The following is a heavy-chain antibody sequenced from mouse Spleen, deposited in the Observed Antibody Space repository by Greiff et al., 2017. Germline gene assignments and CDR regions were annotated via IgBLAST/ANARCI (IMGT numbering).Heavy chain of an antibody. D-gene: IGHD1-1*01. Sequence: QVQLKESGPELVKPGASVKMSCKASGYTFTSYYIHWVKQRPGQGLEWIGWIYPGDGSTKYNEKFKGKTTLTADKSSSTAYMLLSSLTSEDSAIYFCAYYGSSYGAMDYWGQGTSVTVSS. J-gene: IGHJ4*01. CDR3: AYYGSSYGAMDY. CDR2: IYPGDGST. V-gene: IGHV1S56*01. CDR1: GYTFTSYY.